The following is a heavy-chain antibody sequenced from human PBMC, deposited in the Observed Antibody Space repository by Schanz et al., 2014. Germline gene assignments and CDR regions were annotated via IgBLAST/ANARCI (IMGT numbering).Heavy chain of an antibody. Sequence: QVRLVESGGGVVQPGRSLRLSCAASGFTLSSYGMHWVRQAPGKGLEWVAVISYDGSFKNYADSVRGRFTISRDNAENTLFLQMNSLRAEDTAVYYCARKVVATIGGYYDNWGQGTLVIVSS. J-gene: IGHJ4*02. CDR3: ARKVVATIGGYYDN. CDR2: ISYDGSFK. D-gene: IGHD5-12*01. CDR1: GFTLSSYG. V-gene: IGHV3-33*08.